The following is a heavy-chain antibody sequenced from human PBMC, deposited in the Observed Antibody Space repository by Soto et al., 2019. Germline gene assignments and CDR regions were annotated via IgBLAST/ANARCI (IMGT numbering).Heavy chain of an antibody. CDR3: ARVASTIFEVDYPYHLDY. Sequence: PSETLSLTCTVSGGSISSGGYSWSWIRQPPGKGLEWIGYIYHSGSTYYNPSLKSRVTISVDRSKNQFSLKLSSVTAADTAVYYCARVASTIFEVDYPYHLDYWGQRTLVTGSA. V-gene: IGHV4-30-2*01. CDR2: IYHSGST. J-gene: IGHJ4*02. CDR1: GGSISSGGYS. D-gene: IGHD3-3*01.